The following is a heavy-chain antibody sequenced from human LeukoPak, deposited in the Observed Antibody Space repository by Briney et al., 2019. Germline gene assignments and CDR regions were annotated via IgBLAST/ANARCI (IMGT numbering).Heavy chain of an antibody. D-gene: IGHD2-2*01. Sequence: ASVKVSCKASGYTFTSYAMHWVRQAPGQRLEWMGWINAGNGNTKYSQKFQGRVTITRDTSASTAYMELSSLRSEDTAVYYCARRGVPAARSYFDYWGRGTLVTVSS. CDR2: INAGNGNT. J-gene: IGHJ4*02. CDR3: ARRGVPAARSYFDY. CDR1: GYTFTSYA. V-gene: IGHV1-3*01.